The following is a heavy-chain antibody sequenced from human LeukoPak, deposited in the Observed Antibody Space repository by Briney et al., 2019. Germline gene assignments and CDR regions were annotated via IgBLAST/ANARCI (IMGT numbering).Heavy chain of an antibody. CDR1: GFNFANHA. CDR2: ISGGGDIT. J-gene: IGHJ4*02. V-gene: IGHV3-23*01. CDR3: AIDPNWGTHS. D-gene: IGHD7-27*01. Sequence: GGSLRLSCAASGFNFANHAMSWVRQTPGKGLEWVSAISGGGDITYYADSVTGRFTISRDNSKNALYLQMNSLRVEDTAVYYCAIDPNWGTHSWGQGVLVTVSS.